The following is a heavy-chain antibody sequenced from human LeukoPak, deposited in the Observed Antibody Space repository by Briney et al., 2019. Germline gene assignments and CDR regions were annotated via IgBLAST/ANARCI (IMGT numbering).Heavy chain of an antibody. CDR1: GGSISSHY. D-gene: IGHD6-13*01. CDR2: IYYSGST. J-gene: IGHJ5*02. CDR3: ASFAAAAGRGAWFDP. Sequence: SETLSLTCTVSGGSISSHYWSWIRQPPGKGLEWIGYIYYSGSTNYNPTLKSRVTISVDTSKNQFSLKLSSVTAADTAVYYCASFAAAAGRGAWFDPWGQGTLVTVSS. V-gene: IGHV4-59*11.